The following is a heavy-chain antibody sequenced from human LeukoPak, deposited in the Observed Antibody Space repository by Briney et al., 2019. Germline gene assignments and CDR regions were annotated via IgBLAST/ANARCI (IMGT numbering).Heavy chain of an antibody. J-gene: IGHJ5*02. CDR3: ALRGSSYYDFWSGYNWFDP. CDR2: IIPIFGTA. Sequence: GASVKVSCKASGGTFSSYAISWVRQAPGQGLEWMGGIIPIFGTANYAQKFQGRVTITTDESTSTAYMELSSLRSEDTAVYYCALRGSSYYDFWSGYNWFDPWGPGTLVTVSS. D-gene: IGHD3-3*01. CDR1: GGTFSSYA. V-gene: IGHV1-69*05.